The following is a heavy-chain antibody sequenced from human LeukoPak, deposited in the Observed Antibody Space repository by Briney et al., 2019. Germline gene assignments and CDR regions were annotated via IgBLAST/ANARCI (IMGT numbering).Heavy chain of an antibody. CDR2: ISSSGSYI. J-gene: IGHJ4*02. CDR3: ARDRGGSAPYYFDY. V-gene: IGHV3-21*01. Sequence: PGGSVRLSCAASGFTFSTYNMNWVRQAPGKGLEGVSFISSSGSYIYYADSVKGRFTISRDNAKNSLYVQMNSLRAEDTAVYYCARDRGGSAPYYFDYWGQGTLVTVSS. D-gene: IGHD2-15*01. CDR1: GFTFSTYN.